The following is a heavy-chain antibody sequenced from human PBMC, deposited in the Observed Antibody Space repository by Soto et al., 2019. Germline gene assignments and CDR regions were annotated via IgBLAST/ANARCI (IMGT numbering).Heavy chain of an antibody. CDR2: ISGNGANI. Sequence: EVQLLESGGGLIQPGGSLRLSCAASGFSITSYAMSWVRQAPGKGLEWVSTISGNGANIFYGDSVKSRFTISRDTSENTVYLQMNSLRAEEDTAVYYCAKKMSGSYTYFDYWGQGTLVTVSS. D-gene: IGHD1-26*01. CDR3: AKKMSGSYTYFDY. V-gene: IGHV3-23*01. J-gene: IGHJ4*02. CDR1: GFSITSYA.